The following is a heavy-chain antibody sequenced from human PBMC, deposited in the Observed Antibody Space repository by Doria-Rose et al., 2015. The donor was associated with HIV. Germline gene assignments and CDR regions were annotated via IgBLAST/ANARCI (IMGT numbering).Heavy chain of an antibody. D-gene: IGHD6-13*01. Sequence: QATLKESGPVLVKPTETLTLTCTVSGVSLSSPGMGVSWIRQPPGKALEWLANIISDDERSYKTSLKSRLTISRGTSKSQVVLTMTDMDPVDTATYYCARIKSSRWYHKYYFDFWGQGTLVIVSA. CDR1: GVSLSSPGMG. J-gene: IGHJ4*02. CDR2: IISDDER. CDR3: ARIKSSRWYHKYYFDF. V-gene: IGHV2-26*01.